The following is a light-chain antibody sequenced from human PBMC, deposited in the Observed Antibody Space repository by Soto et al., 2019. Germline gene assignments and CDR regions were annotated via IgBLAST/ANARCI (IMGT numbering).Light chain of an antibody. CDR1: QSVSSN. CDR2: GAS. CDR3: QQYKTWPRWT. J-gene: IGKJ1*01. Sequence: EIVLTQSPATLSVSPGERATLSCRASQSVSSNLAWYHHKPDQAPRLIIYGASTRATGIPARFSGSGSGTEFALNLSSVQSEDVAVYYCQQYKTWPRWTFGQGTKVEIK. V-gene: IGKV3-15*01.